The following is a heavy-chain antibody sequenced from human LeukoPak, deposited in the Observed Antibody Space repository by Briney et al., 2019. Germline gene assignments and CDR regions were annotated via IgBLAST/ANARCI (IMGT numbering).Heavy chain of an antibody. CDR1: GYTFTGYY. D-gene: IGHD3-22*01. CDR2: INPNSGGT. V-gene: IGHV1-2*02. J-gene: IGHJ4*02. CDR3: ARDRNYYDSSGYYFY. Sequence: ASVKDSCKASGYTFTGYYMHWVRQAPGQGLEWMGWINPNSGGTNYAQKFQGRVTMTRDTSISTAYMELSRLRSDDTAVYYCARDRNYYDSSGYYFYWGQGTLVTVSS.